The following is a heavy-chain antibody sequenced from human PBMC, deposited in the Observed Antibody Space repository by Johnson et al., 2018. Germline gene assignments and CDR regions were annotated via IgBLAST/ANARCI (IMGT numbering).Heavy chain of an antibody. V-gene: IGHV3-21*01. Sequence: VQLVESGGGLVKPGGSLRLSCAASGFTFRTYSMNWVRQAPGRGLEWVSSINSTSAYIYYADSVTGRFTITRDNAKNSLYLKMNSPRAEDTAVYYCARGWEEMATMTRYFQHWGQGTLVTVSS. CDR3: ARGWEEMATMTRYFQH. D-gene: IGHD5-24*01. CDR2: INSTSAYI. CDR1: GFTFRTYS. J-gene: IGHJ1*01.